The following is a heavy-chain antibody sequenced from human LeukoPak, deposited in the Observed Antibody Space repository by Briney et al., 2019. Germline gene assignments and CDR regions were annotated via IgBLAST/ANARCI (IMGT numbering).Heavy chain of an antibody. V-gene: IGHV3-23*01. CDR3: AKSVITGPELFMKYYLDY. CDR2: ISGSGGST. Sequence: GGSLRLSCAASGFTFSTYAMSWVRQAPGKGLEWVSAISGSGGSTYYADSVKGRFTISRDNSKNTLSLQMNSLRAAERALYYWAKSVITGPELFMKYYLDYGGKGTWFTVS. CDR1: GFTFSTYA. D-gene: IGHD2-8*02. J-gene: IGHJ4*02.